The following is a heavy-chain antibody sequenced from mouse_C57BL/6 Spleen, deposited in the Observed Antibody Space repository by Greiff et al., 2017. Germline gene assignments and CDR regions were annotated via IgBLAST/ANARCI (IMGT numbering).Heavy chain of an antibody. V-gene: IGHV1-4*01. CDR1: GYTFTSYT. CDR2: INPSSGYT. CDR3: ARSGDYDEGYYFDY. Sequence: QVQLQQSGAELARPGASVKMSCKASGYTFTSYTMHWVKQRPGQGLEWIGYINPSSGYTKYNQKVKDKATLTADKSSSPAYMQLSSLTSEDSAVYYCARSGDYDEGYYFDYWGQGATLTVSS. J-gene: IGHJ2*01. D-gene: IGHD2-4*01.